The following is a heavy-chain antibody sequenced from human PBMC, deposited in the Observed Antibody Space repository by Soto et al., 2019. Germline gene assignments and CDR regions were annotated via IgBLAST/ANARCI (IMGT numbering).Heavy chain of an antibody. V-gene: IGHV1-18*01. D-gene: IGHD3-10*01. CDR2: ISAYNGNT. CDR3: ARWITMVRGVPSNWFDP. J-gene: IGHJ5*02. CDR1: GYTFTRYG. Sequence: ASVKVSCKASGYTFTRYGISWVRQAPGQGLEWMGWISAYNGNTNYAQKLQGRVTMTTDTSTSTAYMELRSLRSDDTAVYYCARWITMVRGVPSNWFDPWGQGTLVIVSS.